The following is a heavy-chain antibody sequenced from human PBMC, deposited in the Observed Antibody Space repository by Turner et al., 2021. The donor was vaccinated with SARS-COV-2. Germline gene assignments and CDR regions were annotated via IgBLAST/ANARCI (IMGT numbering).Heavy chain of an antibody. J-gene: IGHJ6*02. CDR1: GIPFSSYE. D-gene: IGHD3-3*01. Sequence: VPLVESGGGLVPPGGSLSLSCAASGIPFSSYEMNWVREDPGKGREWVADRRSRGSTIYYTDYMKGRSTITRDNAKNAQYLKMNSPRNEDTAVYEGARVKDCWSGYSYYGMDVWGQGTTVTVSS. CDR3: ARVKDCWSGYSYYGMDV. V-gene: IGHV3-48*03. CDR2: RRSRGSTI.